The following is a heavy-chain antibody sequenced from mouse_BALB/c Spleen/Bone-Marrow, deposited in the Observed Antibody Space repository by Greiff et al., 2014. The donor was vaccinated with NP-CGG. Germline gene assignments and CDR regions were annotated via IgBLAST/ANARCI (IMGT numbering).Heavy chain of an antibody. CDR2: IHPNSGNT. V-gene: IGHV1S130*01. J-gene: IGHJ2*01. CDR1: GYTFTSSW. Sequence: VQLQQSGSVLVRPGASVKLSCKASGYTFTSSWMHWAKQRPGQGLEWIGEIHPNSGNTNYNEKFKGKATLTVDTSSSTAYVDLSSLTSEDSAVYYCANYYGSSSYWGQGTTPTVSS. CDR3: ANYYGSSSY. D-gene: IGHD1-1*01.